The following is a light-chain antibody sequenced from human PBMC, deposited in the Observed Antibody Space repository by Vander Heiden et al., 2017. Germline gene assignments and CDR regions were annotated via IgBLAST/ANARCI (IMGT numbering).Light chain of an antibody. Sequence: HMTQCASALSASVGDRGTMTCRARQSMSSYLNWYQQKPGKAPKLLIYAASSLQSGVPSRFSGSGSGTDFTLTISSLQPEDFATYYCQQSYSTPWTFGQGTKVEIK. CDR3: QQSYSTPWT. CDR2: AAS. J-gene: IGKJ1*01. CDR1: QSMSSY. V-gene: IGKV1-39*01.